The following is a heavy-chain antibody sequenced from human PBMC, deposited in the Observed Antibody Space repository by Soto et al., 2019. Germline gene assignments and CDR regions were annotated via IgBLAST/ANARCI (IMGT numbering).Heavy chain of an antibody. CDR2: ISAYNGNT. V-gene: IGHV1-18*04. CDR1: GYTFTSYG. Sequence: AASVKVSCKASGYTFTSYGISWVRQAPGQGLEWMGWISAYNGNTNYAQKLQGRVTMTTDTSTSTAYMELRSLRSDDTAVYYCARDKGSYAYYYYGMDVWGQGTTVTVSS. J-gene: IGHJ6*02. CDR3: ARDKGSYAYYYYGMDV. D-gene: IGHD5-18*01.